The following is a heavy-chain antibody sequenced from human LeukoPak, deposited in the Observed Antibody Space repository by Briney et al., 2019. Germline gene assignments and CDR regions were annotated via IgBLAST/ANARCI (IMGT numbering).Heavy chain of an antibody. D-gene: IGHD1-26*01. V-gene: IGHV4-30-4*01. Sequence: SETLSLTCTVSGGSISSGDYYWSWVRQPPGKGLEWIGYMYYSGSTYYNPPLKSRVTISVDTSKNQFSLKLSSVTAADTAVYYCVRRMVGAIRPFDYWGQGTLVTVSS. CDR2: MYYSGST. J-gene: IGHJ4*02. CDR3: VRRMVGAIRPFDY. CDR1: GGSISSGDYY.